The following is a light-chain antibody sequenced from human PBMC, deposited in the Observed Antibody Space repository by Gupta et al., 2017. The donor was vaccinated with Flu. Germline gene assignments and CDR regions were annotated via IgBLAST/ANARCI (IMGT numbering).Light chain of an antibody. V-gene: IGKV1-8*01. CDR2: AAS. Sequence: AIRMSQSPSLVSGSQGDRVTNTCRASQGISSYLAWYQQKPGKAPKLLIYAASTLQSGVPSRFSGSGSGTDFTLTISCLQSEDFATYYCQQYYSYPWTFGQGTKVEIK. CDR3: QQYYSYPWT. J-gene: IGKJ1*01. CDR1: QGISSY.